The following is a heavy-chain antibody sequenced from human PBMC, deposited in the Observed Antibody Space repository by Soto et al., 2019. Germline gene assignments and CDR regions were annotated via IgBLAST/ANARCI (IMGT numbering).Heavy chain of an antibody. J-gene: IGHJ4*02. CDR2: ISWNSGSI. V-gene: IGHV3-9*01. D-gene: IGHD1-7*01. CDR1: GFTFDDYA. CDR3: AKDFSDIWDYRRDFDY. Sequence: EVQLVESGGGLVQPGRSLRLSCGASGFTFDDYAMHWVRQAPGKGLEWVSGISWNSGSIAYADSVKGRFTISRDNAKXPLYLQMNSLTPEDTALYYCAKDFSDIWDYRRDFDYWGQGTLVTVSS.